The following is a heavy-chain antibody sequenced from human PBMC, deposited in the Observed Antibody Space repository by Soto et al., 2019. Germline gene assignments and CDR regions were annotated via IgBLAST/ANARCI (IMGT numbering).Heavy chain of an antibody. CDR2: IFHDGTA. CDR1: GVSISSGNW. V-gene: IGHV4-4*02. Sequence: SETLSLTCAVSGVSISSGNWWTWVRQTPQRGLEYIGEIFHDGTANYYPSFDRRVAISVDTAKNQFSLKLASVTAADTVIYFCARLVYDTRLNYMCFHFWGQAALVTVCS. D-gene: IGHD2-8*01. CDR3: ARLVYDTRLNYMCFHF. J-gene: IGHJ4*02.